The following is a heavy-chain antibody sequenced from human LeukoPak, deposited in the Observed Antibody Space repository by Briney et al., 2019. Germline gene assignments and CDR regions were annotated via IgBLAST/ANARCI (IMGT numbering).Heavy chain of an antibody. J-gene: IGHJ6*02. CDR3: ARDYGPTMVRGVVYYYYGMDV. Sequence: PSETLSLTCTVSGGSISSSSYYWGWIRQPPGKGLEWIGSIYYSGSTYYNPSLKSRVTISVDTSKNQFSLKLSSVTAADTAVYYCARDYGPTMVRGVVYYYYGMDVWGQGTTVTVSS. V-gene: IGHV4-39*07. CDR1: GGSISSSSYY. CDR2: IYYSGST. D-gene: IGHD3-10*01.